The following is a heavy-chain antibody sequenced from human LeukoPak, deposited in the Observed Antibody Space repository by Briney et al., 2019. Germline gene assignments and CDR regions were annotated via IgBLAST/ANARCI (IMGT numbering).Heavy chain of an antibody. V-gene: IGHV1-2*02. D-gene: IGHD6-6*01. J-gene: IGHJ4*02. Sequence: ASVKVSCKASGYTFTGYYMHWVRQAPAQGLEWMGWINPNSGGTSYAQKFQGRVTMTRDTSISTAYMELSRLRSDDTAVYYCAREWTLRGPPGVAARRDYWGQGTLVTVSS. CDR2: INPNSGGT. CDR3: AREWTLRGPPGVAARRDY. CDR1: GYTFTGYY.